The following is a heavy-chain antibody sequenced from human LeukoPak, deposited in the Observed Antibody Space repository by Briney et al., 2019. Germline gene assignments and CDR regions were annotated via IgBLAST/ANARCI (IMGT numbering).Heavy chain of an antibody. J-gene: IGHJ5*02. CDR1: GTSITNYY. Sequence: SETLSLTCTVSGTSITNYYWAWVRQTPGKGLEWIGYIYPDGSTKYNPSLKSRGAISVDTSNNQFSLKVPSMSAADTAVYYCERQDYWGWFATWGQGTLVIVSS. V-gene: IGHV4-4*09. CDR3: ERQDYWGWFAT. D-gene: IGHD3-16*01. CDR2: IYPDGST.